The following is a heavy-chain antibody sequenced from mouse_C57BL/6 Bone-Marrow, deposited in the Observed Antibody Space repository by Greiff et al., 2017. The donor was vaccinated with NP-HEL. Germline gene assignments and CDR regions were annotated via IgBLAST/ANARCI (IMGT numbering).Heavy chain of an antibody. CDR2: IDPSDSYT. D-gene: IGHD1-1*02. J-gene: IGHJ2*01. CDR3: ARPTLLWYYFDY. V-gene: IGHV1-50*01. Sequence: QVQLQQPGAELVKPGASVKLSCKASGYTFTSYWMQWVKQRPGQGLEWIGEIDPSDSYTNYNQKFKGKATLTVDTSSSTASMQLSSLTSEDSAVYYCARPTLLWYYFDYWGQGTTLTVSS. CDR1: GYTFTSYW.